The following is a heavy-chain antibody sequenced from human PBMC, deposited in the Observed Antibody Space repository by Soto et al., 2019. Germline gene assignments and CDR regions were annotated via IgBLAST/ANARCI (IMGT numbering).Heavy chain of an antibody. CDR3: ARHPYYYYGMDV. CDR2: IYYSGST. V-gene: IGHV4-59*08. J-gene: IGHJ6*02. Sequence: QVQLQESGPGLVKPSETLSLTCTVSGGSISSYYWSWIRQPPGKGLEWIGYIYYSGSTNYNPSLKSRVTISVDTSKNQFSLELSSVTAADTAVYYCARHPYYYYGMDVWGQGTTVTVSS. CDR1: GGSISSYY.